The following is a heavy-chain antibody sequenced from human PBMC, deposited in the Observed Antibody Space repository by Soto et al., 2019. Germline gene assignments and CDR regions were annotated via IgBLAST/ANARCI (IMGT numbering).Heavy chain of an antibody. V-gene: IGHV3-49*03. CDR3: TRAEWLLFHYYYGMDV. J-gene: IGHJ6*02. CDR1: GFTFGDYA. CDR2: IRSKAYGGTT. D-gene: IGHD3-3*01. Sequence: QSGGSLRLSCTASGFTFGDYAMSWFRQAPGKGLEWVGFIRSKAYGGTTEYAASVKGRFTISRDDSKSIAYLQMNSLKTEDTAVYYCTRAEWLLFHYYYGMDVWGQGTTVTVSS.